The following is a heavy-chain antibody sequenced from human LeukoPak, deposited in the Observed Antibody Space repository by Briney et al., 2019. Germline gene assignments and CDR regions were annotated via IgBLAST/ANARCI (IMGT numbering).Heavy chain of an antibody. J-gene: IGHJ6*02. V-gene: IGHV4-34*01. CDR3: ARGDRKQQLANYYYYGTDV. D-gene: IGHD6-13*01. CDR1: GGSFSGYY. Sequence: SETLSLTCAVYGGSFSGYYWSWIRQPPGKGLEWIGEINHSGSTNYNPSLKSRVTISVDTSKNQFSLKLSSVTAADTAVYYCARGDRKQQLANYYYYGTDVWGQGTTVTVSS. CDR2: INHSGST.